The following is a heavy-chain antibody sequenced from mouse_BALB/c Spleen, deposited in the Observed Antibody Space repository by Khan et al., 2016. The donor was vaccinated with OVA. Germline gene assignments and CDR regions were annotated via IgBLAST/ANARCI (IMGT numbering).Heavy chain of an antibody. J-gene: IGHJ2*01. D-gene: IGHD3-3*01. V-gene: IGHV8-12*01. CDR2: IYWDDEK. CDR1: GFSLSTSGMG. Sequence: QVILKESGPGILQPSQTLSLTCSFSGFSLSTSGMGVSWIRQPSGKGLQWLAHIYWDDEKRYNPSLKRRLTISKDTSRNQVFIKITNVDTVDTATYYCVRRRDWYFDYWGQGTTLTVSS. CDR3: VRRRDWYFDY.